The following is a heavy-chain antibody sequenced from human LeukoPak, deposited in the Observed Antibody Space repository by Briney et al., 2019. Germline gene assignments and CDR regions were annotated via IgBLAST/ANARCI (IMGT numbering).Heavy chain of an antibody. V-gene: IGHV3-21*01. J-gene: IGHJ6*03. D-gene: IGHD2-2*01. CDR3: ARYCGSSRCPFYYHMDV. CDR2: ISSGSSYI. Sequence: GGSLRLSCAASGFTLTTYGMNWVRQAPGKGPERVSSISSGSSYIYYADSLKGRFTISRDDAKNSLYLQMNSLRDEDTAVYYCARYCGSSRCPFYYHMDVWGKGTTVTVSS. CDR1: GFTLTTYG.